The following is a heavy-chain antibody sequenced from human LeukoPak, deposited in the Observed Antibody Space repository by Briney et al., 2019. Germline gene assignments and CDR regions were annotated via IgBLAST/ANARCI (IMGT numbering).Heavy chain of an antibody. CDR3: ASISALKGRWFGEYNWFDP. CDR1: GFTFSSYS. Sequence: GGSLRLSCAASGFTFSSYSMNWVRQAPGKGLEWVSYISSSSSTIYYADSVKGRFTISRDNAKNSLYLQMNSLRAEDTAVYYCASISALKGRWFGEYNWFDPWGQGTLVTASS. CDR2: ISSSSSTI. J-gene: IGHJ5*02. V-gene: IGHV3-48*04. D-gene: IGHD3-10*01.